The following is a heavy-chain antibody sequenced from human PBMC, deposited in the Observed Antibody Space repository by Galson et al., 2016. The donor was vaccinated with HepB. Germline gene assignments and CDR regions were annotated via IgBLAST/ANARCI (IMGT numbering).Heavy chain of an antibody. J-gene: IGHJ4*02. V-gene: IGHV2-5*02. CDR2: IYWDDDK. CDR1: GFSLTTRAVG. D-gene: IGHD2-2*01. CDR3: SHAASYCCGTTCFPIYHFDY. Sequence: PALVKPTQTLTLTCSFSGFSLTTRAVGVGWIRQPPGKALEWLALIYWDDDKRYSPSLRTRLAISKATSKNQVVLKMTNMDPLDTATYYCSHAASYCCGTTCFPIYHFDYWGQGTLVTVSS.